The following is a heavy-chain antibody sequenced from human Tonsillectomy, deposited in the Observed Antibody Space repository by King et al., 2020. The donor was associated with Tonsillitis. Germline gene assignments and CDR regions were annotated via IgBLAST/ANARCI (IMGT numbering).Heavy chain of an antibody. D-gene: IGHD2-15*01. J-gene: IGHJ6*02. CDR3: AKDMENCSGGSCYNYYYYGMDV. V-gene: IGHV3-9*01. Sequence: VQLVESGGGLVQPGRSLRLSCAASGFTFDDYAMHWVRQAPGKGLEWVSGISWNSGSIGYADSVKGRFTISRDNAKNSLYLQMNSLRAEDTALYYCAKDMENCSGGSCYNYYYYGMDVWGQGTTVTVSS. CDR1: GFTFDDYA. CDR2: ISWNSGSI.